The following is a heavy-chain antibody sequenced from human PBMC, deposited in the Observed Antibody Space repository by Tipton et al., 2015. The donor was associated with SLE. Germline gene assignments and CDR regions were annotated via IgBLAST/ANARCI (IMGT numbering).Heavy chain of an antibody. CDR1: AYSITNGYY. CDR2: FYHSGTT. CDR3: ARALNFWSGYYLDY. Sequence: TLSLTCTVSAYSITNGYYWGWIRQSPGKGLEWIGSFYHSGTTYYNPSLKSRLTISVDTSKNQFSLKLSSVTAADTAVYYCARALNFWSGYYLDYWGQGTLVTVSS. V-gene: IGHV4-38-2*02. J-gene: IGHJ4*02. D-gene: IGHD3-3*01.